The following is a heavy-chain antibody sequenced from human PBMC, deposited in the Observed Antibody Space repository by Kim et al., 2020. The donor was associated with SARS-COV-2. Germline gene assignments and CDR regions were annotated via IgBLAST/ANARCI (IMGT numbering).Heavy chain of an antibody. Sequence: ASVKVSCKASGYTFTSYGISWVRQAPGQGLEWMGWISAYNGNTNYAQKLQGRVTMTTDTSTSTAYMELRSLRSDDTAVYYCARGINGGNAGGVWFDPWGQGTLVTVSS. CDR2: ISAYNGNT. CDR3: ARGINGGNAGGVWFDP. D-gene: IGHD2-15*01. V-gene: IGHV1-18*01. J-gene: IGHJ5*02. CDR1: GYTFTSYG.